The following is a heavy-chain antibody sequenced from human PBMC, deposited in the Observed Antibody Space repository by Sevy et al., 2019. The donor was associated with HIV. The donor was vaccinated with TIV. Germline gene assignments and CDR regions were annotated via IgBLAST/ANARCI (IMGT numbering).Heavy chain of an antibody. V-gene: IGHV3-48*03. J-gene: IGHJ4*02. Sequence: GGSLRLSCAASGFTFSSYEMNWVRQAPGKGLEWVSYISSSGSTIYYADFVKGRFTISRDNAKNSLYLQMNSLRAEDTAVYYCARALFPYGSGSYRYFDYWGQGTLVTVSS. D-gene: IGHD3-10*01. CDR2: ISSSGSTI. CDR3: ARALFPYGSGSYRYFDY. CDR1: GFTFSSYE.